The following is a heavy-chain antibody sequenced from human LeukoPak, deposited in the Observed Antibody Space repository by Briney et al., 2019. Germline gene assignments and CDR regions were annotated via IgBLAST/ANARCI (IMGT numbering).Heavy chain of an antibody. V-gene: IGHV3-21*01. D-gene: IGHD3-16*01. CDR1: GFNVTSYT. J-gene: IGHJ4*02. Sequence: PGGSLRLSCAASGFNVTSYTMNWVRPAPGRGLDGVSSIRGRDGHIYYADSVMGRFAISRDNAKDSLFLQMNRLRAEDTAVYYCARDGALLHPQTYDYWGQGTLVTVSS. CDR2: IRGRDGHI. CDR3: ARDGALLHPQTYDY.